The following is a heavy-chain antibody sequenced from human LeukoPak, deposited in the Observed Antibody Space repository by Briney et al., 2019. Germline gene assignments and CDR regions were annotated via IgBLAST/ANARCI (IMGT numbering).Heavy chain of an antibody. CDR3: ARERFLDWGRLGDY. V-gene: IGHV1-69*04. CDR2: IIPILGIA. CDR1: GGTFTSYA. D-gene: IGHD2/OR15-2a*01. J-gene: IGHJ4*02. Sequence: ASGKFSCKASGGTFTSYAISWVRQAPGQGLEWMGRIIPILGIANYAQKYQGRVTITADKSTSTAYMELSSLRSEDTAVYYCARERFLDWGRLGDYWGQGTLVTVSS.